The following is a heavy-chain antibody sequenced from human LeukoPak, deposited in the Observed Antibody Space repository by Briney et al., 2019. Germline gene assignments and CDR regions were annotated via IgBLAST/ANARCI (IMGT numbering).Heavy chain of an antibody. Sequence: GESLKISCQGSGYSFTSYWIGWVRQMPGKGLEWMGIIYPGDSDTRYSPSFQGQVTISADKSISTAYLQWSSLKASDTAMYYCARQRYDSSGYYFAPRWYFDYWGQGTLVTVSS. J-gene: IGHJ4*02. V-gene: IGHV5-51*01. CDR2: IYPGDSDT. D-gene: IGHD3-22*01. CDR3: ARQRYDSSGYYFAPRWYFDY. CDR1: GYSFTSYW.